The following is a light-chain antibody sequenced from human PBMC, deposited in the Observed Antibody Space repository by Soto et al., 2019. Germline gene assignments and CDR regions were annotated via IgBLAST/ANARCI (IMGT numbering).Light chain of an antibody. CDR1: SSDVGAYNY. CDR2: EVT. V-gene: IGLV2-14*01. J-gene: IGLJ1*01. Sequence: QSALTQPASVSGSPGQSITISCTGTSSDVGAYNYVSWYQQHPDKAPKVVIYEVTNRPSGVSNRFFGSKSGNTASLTISGLQAEDEADYYCNSYTGSSTPYVFGTGTKLTVL. CDR3: NSYTGSSTPYV.